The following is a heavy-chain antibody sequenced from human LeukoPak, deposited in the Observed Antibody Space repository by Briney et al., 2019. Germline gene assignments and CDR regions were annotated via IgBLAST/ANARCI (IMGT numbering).Heavy chain of an antibody. J-gene: IGHJ4*02. CDR1: GGSISSSSYY. V-gene: IGHV4-39*07. D-gene: IGHD3-22*01. CDR2: IYYSGST. CDR3: ARSVQFYYDHFDY. Sequence: SETLSLTCTVSGGSISSSSYYWGWIRQPPGKGLEWIGSIYYSGSTYYNPSLKSRVTISVETSKNQFSLKLSSVTAADTAVYYCARSVQFYYDHFDYWGQGTLVTVSS.